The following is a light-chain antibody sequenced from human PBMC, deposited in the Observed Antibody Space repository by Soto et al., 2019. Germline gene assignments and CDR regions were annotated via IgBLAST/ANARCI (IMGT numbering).Light chain of an antibody. CDR2: EVS. Sequence: QSALTQPASVSGSPGQSITISCTGTSSDVGAYNFVSWYQHHPDKAPKLMISEVSNRPSGVSDRVSGSKSGNTASLTISGLQAEDEADYYCASLTTTSFVFXTGTKVTVL. V-gene: IGLV2-14*01. CDR1: SSDVGAYNF. J-gene: IGLJ1*01. CDR3: ASLTTTSFV.